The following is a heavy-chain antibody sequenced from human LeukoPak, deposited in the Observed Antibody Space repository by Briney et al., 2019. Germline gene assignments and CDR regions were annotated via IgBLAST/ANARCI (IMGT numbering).Heavy chain of an antibody. D-gene: IGHD2-21*01. CDR2: IIPIFGTA. V-gene: IGHV1-69*13. CDR1: GGTFSSYA. Sequence: GASVKVSCKASGGTFSSYAISWVRRAPGQGLEWMGGIIPIFGTANYAQKFQGRVTITADESTSTAYMELSSLRSEDTAVYYCARLPTHCGGDCYRDYWGQGTLVTVSS. CDR3: ARLPTHCGGDCYRDY. J-gene: IGHJ4*02.